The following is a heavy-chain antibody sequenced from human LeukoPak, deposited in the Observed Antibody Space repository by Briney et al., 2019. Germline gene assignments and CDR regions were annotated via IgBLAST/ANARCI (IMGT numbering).Heavy chain of an antibody. V-gene: IGHV4-30-4*01. J-gene: IGHJ4*02. CDR2: IYYSGST. Sequence: SQTLSLTCTVSGGSISSGDYYWSWIRQPPGKGLEWIGYIYYSGSTYYNPSLKSRVTISVDTSKNQFSLKLSSVTAADTAVYYCARGHSGSQPNDYWGQGTLVTVSS. CDR1: GGSISSGDYY. CDR3: ARGHSGSQPNDY. D-gene: IGHD1-26*01.